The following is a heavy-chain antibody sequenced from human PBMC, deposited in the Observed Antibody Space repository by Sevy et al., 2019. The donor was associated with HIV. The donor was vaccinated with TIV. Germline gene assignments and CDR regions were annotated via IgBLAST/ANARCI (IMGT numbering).Heavy chain of an antibody. CDR1: GFSFSSYE. D-gene: IGHD4-17*01. CDR3: ARDLPPSATTVAHFDC. Sequence: LSLTCAASGFSFSSYEMNWVRQAPGKGLEWVSYISNSGTTISYSESVRGRFTISRDNARNLLYLQMNSLRAEDTAVYYCARDLPPSATTVAHFDCWGQGTLVTVSS. CDR2: ISNSGTTI. J-gene: IGHJ4*02. V-gene: IGHV3-48*03.